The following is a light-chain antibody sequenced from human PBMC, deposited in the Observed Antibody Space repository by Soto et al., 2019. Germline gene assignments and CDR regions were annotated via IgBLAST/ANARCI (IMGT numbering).Light chain of an antibody. Sequence: DIQMTQSPSTMSASIGHIVTITCRASQRISSWLAWYQQKPGKAPKLLIYKATSLEGEVPSRFSGSGSGTAFTLTICSLQSDDFASYYCQPDNSYSALGHGTKVEIK. CDR3: QPDNSYSA. CDR1: QRISSW. J-gene: IGKJ1*01. V-gene: IGKV1-5*03. CDR2: KAT.